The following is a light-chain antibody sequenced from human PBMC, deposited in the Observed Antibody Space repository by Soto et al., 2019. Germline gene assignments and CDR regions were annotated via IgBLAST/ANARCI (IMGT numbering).Light chain of an antibody. V-gene: IGLV2-14*01. J-gene: IGLJ2*01. CDR2: EVS. CDR3: SSYTSSSTVV. Sequence: QSALTQPASVSGSPGRSITISCTGTSSDVGGYNYVSWYRQHPGKAPKLMIFEVSNRPSGVSNRFSGSKSANTASLTISGLQAEDEADYYCSSYTSSSTVVFGGGTKLTVL. CDR1: SSDVGGYNY.